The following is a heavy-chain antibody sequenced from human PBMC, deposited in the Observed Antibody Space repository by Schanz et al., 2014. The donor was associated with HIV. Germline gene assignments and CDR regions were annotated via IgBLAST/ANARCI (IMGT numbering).Heavy chain of an antibody. CDR3: ARGGGSGSYFAGYHFDY. D-gene: IGHD1-26*01. Sequence: QVQLVESGGGVVQPGRSLRLSCAASGFTFSSYGMHWVRQAPGKGLEWVAVISHDGGNKHYGDSVKGRFTISRDNSKNTLYLQMSSLRVDDTAVYYCARGGGSGSYFAGYHFDYWGQGTLVTVSS. CDR2: ISHDGGNK. CDR1: GFTFSSYG. V-gene: IGHV3-30*03. J-gene: IGHJ4*02.